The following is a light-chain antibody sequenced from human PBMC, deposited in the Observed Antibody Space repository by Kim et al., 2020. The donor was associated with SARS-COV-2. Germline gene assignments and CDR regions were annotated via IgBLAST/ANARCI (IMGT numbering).Light chain of an antibody. CDR3: SSYTTSSTSV. J-gene: IGLJ3*02. CDR2: DVY. Sequence: QSALTQSASVSGSPGQSITISCTGTSSDVGYYNYVSWYRQYPGKAPKLLIYDVYKRPSGVSSRFSGSKSGNTASLTISGLQADDEADYYCSSYTTSSTSVFGGGTKLTVL. CDR1: SSDVGYYNY. V-gene: IGLV2-14*01.